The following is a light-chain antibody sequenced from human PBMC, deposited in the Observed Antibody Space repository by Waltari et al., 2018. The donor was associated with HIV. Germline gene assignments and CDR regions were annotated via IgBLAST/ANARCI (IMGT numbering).Light chain of an antibody. Sequence: SPGARATLSCRADRVVSLNYLAWYQQRPGQAPRLLVYNTSSRAVGVPDRFSATGSGTDFTLTVSRLEPEDFAVYYCQECVSSLWTFGQGTRVEVK. J-gene: IGKJ1*01. CDR1: RVVSLNY. CDR3: QECVSSLWT. CDR2: NTS. V-gene: IGKV3-20*01.